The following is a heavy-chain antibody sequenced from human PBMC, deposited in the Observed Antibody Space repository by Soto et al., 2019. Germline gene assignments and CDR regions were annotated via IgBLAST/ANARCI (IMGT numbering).Heavy chain of an antibody. Sequence: PSETLSLTCTVSGGSISSYYWSWIRQPAGKGLEWIGRIYTSGSTNYNPSLKSRVTMSVDTSKNQFSLKLSSVTAADTAVYYCARVMITFGGVIVKSPGAFDIWGQGTMVTVSS. CDR2: IYTSGST. V-gene: IGHV4-4*07. CDR1: GGSISSYY. J-gene: IGHJ3*02. D-gene: IGHD3-16*02. CDR3: ARVMITFGGVIVKSPGAFDI.